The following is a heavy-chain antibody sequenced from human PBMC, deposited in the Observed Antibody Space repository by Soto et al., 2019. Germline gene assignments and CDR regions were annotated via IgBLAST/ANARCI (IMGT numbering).Heavy chain of an antibody. D-gene: IGHD5-12*01. CDR3: ARGGDVNYYHGMDV. Sequence: ASVKVSCKASGYTFTSYGISWVRQAPGQGLEWMGWISAYNGKTNYAQSVQGRVTMTTDTSTRTAYMDLRSLRSDDTAVYYCARGGDVNYYHGMDVWGQGTTVTV. J-gene: IGHJ6*02. V-gene: IGHV1-18*01. CDR1: GYTFTSYG. CDR2: ISAYNGKT.